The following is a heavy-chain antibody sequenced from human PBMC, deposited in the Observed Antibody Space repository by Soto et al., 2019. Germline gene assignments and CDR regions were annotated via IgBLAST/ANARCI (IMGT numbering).Heavy chain of an antibody. CDR3: ARAANWNHESGYFDY. D-gene: IGHD1-1*01. Sequence: PGGFLRLSCAASGFTFSTYAMSWVRQAPGKGLEWVSTISGSGGSTYYADSVKGRFTISRDNSKNMLYLQMNSLRAEDTAVYYCARAANWNHESGYFDYWGQGTLVTVSS. CDR1: GFTFSTYA. CDR2: ISGSGGST. J-gene: IGHJ4*02. V-gene: IGHV3-23*01.